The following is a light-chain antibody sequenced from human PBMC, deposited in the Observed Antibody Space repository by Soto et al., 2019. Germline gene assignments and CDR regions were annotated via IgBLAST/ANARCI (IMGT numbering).Light chain of an antibody. Sequence: QAVLTQSSSASASLGSSVKLTRTLSSGHRTNIIAWHQQQPGNAPRYLMKLESSGSYNKGSGVPDRFSGSSSGADRYLTISNLQSEDEAEYYCETWDTNTRVYGTGTKLTVL. CDR2: LESSGSY. V-gene: IGLV4-60*03. CDR1: SGHRTNI. J-gene: IGLJ1*01. CDR3: ETWDTNTRV.